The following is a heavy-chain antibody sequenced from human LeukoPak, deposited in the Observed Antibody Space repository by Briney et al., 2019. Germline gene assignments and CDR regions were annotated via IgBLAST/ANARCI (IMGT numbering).Heavy chain of an antibody. J-gene: IGHJ4*02. CDR3: ARQTGSGLFILP. V-gene: IGHV4-38-2*02. D-gene: IGHD3/OR15-3a*01. CDR1: GYSISSGYY. CDR2: IYHSGSA. Sequence: SETLSLTCTVSGYSISSGYYWGWIRQPPGKGLEWVGSIYHSGSAYYNPSLKSRVAISVDTSKNQFSLRLTSVTAADTAVYYCARQTGSGLFILPGGQGALVTVSS.